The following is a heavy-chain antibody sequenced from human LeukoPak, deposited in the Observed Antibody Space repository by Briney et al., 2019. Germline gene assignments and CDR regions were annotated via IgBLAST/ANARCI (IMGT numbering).Heavy chain of an antibody. V-gene: IGHV3-9*01. CDR2: ISWNSGSI. D-gene: IGHD2-15*01. J-gene: IGHJ4*02. CDR1: GFTFDDYA. CDR3: AKGEVVVAATNFDY. Sequence: PGGSLRLSCAASGFTFDDYAMHWVRQAPGKGLEWVSGISWNSGSIGYADSVKGRFTISRDNAKNSLYLQMNSLRAEDTALYYCAKGEVVVAATNFDYWGQGTLVTVSS.